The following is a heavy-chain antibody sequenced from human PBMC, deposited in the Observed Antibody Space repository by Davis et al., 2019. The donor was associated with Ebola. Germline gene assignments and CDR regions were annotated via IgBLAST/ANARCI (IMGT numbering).Heavy chain of an antibody. D-gene: IGHD2-15*01. CDR3: ARDPGCSGGSCYIKYNWFDL. J-gene: IGHJ5*02. CDR2: ISYDGSNK. CDR1: GITFSNYA. V-gene: IGHV3-30-3*01. Sequence: GESLKISCAASGITFSNYAMHWVRQAPGKGLEWVAVISYDGSNKYYADSVKGRFTISRDNSKNTLYLQINSLRLEDTAVYYCARDPGCSGGSCYIKYNWFDLWGQGTLVTVSS.